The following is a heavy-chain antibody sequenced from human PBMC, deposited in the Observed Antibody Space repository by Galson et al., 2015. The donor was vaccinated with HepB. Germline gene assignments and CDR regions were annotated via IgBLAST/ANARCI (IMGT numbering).Heavy chain of an antibody. V-gene: IGHV3-21*01. J-gene: IGHJ6*02. Sequence: SLRLSCAASGFTFSSYSMNWVRQAPGKGLEWVSSISSSSSYIYYADSVKGRFTISRDNAKNSLHLQMNSLRAEDTAVYYCASLLAYCGGDCYSNYYYYGMDVWGQGTTVTVSS. D-gene: IGHD2-21*02. CDR3: ASLLAYCGGDCYSNYYYYGMDV. CDR1: GFTFSSYS. CDR2: ISSSSSYI.